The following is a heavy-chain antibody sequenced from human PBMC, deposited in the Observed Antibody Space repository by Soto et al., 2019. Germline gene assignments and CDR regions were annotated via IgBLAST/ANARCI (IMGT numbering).Heavy chain of an antibody. CDR3: ASFPRKLYSSSWYYYGMDV. CDR1: GFTVSSNY. D-gene: IGHD6-13*01. CDR2: IYSGGST. V-gene: IGHV3-53*01. J-gene: IGHJ6*02. Sequence: VQLVESGGGLVKPGGSLRLSCAASGFTVSSNYMSWVRQAPGKGLEWVSVIYSGGSTYYADSVKGRFTISRDNSKNTLYLQMNSLRAEDTAVYYCASFPRKLYSSSWYYYGMDVWGQGTTVTVSS.